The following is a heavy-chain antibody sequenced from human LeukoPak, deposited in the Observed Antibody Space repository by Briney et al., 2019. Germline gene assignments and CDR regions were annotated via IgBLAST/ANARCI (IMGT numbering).Heavy chain of an antibody. D-gene: IGHD3-16*01. CDR2: IDPSDSYT. J-gene: IGHJ2*01. CDR1: GYNFTSYW. V-gene: IGHV5-10-1*01. CDR3: ARPSYPFGNYWYFDL. Sequence: GESLKISCKGSGYNFTSYWISWVRQMPGKGLEWMGRIDPSDSYTNYSPSFQGHVTISADKSISTAYLQRSSLKASDTAMYYCARPSYPFGNYWYFDLWGRGTLVTVSS.